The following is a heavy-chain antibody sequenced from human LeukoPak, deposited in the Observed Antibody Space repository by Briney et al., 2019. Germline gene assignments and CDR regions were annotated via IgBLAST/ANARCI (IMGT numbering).Heavy chain of an antibody. Sequence: GGSLSLSCAASGFTFSSYWMSWVRQAPGKGLEWVANIKQDGSEKYYVDSVKGRFTISRDNAKNSLYLQMNSLRAEDTAVYYCASVAIAAAGDFDYWGQGTLVTVSS. CDR3: ASVAIAAAGDFDY. J-gene: IGHJ4*02. CDR2: IKQDGSEK. CDR1: GFTFSSYW. D-gene: IGHD6-13*01. V-gene: IGHV3-7*01.